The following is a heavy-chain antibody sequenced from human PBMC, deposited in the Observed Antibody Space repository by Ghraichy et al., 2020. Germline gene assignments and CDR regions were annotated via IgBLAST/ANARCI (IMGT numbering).Heavy chain of an antibody. V-gene: IGHV3-53*01. J-gene: IGHJ3*02. CDR3: ARDLDYGDSHAFDI. Sequence: GESLNISCAASGFTVSSNYMSWVRQAPGKGLEWVSVIYSGGSTYYADSVKGRFTISRDNSKNTLYLQMNSLRAEDTAVYYCARDLDYGDSHAFDIWGQGTMVTVSS. CDR2: IYSGGST. CDR1: GFTVSSNY. D-gene: IGHD4-17*01.